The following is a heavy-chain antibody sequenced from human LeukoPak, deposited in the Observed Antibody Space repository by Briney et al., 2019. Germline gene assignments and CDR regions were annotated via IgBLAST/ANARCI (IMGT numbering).Heavy chain of an antibody. CDR3: AKDQGHSGSYSHGMDV. CDR1: GFRFSSYA. Sequence: GGSLRLACAASGFRFSSYAMSWVRQAPGKGLEWVSAISGSGVSTYYADSVKGRFTISRDNSKNTLYLQMNSLRAEDTAVYYCAKDQGHSGSYSHGMDVWGQGTTVTVSS. J-gene: IGHJ6*02. CDR2: ISGSGVST. D-gene: IGHD1-26*01. V-gene: IGHV3-23*01.